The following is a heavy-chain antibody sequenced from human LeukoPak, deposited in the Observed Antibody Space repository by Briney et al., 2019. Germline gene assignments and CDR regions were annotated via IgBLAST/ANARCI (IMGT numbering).Heavy chain of an antibody. J-gene: IGHJ3*02. CDR3: ARDSSAWKSNGAFDI. D-gene: IGHD6-19*01. V-gene: IGHV4-61*02. CDR2: IYTSGST. CDR1: GGSLSRGSYY. Sequence: PSQTLSLTCTVSGGSLSRGSYYWSWIRQPAGKGLEWIGRIYTSGSTNYNPSLKSRVTISVDTSKNQFSLKLSSVTAADTAVYYCARDSSAWKSNGAFDIWGQGTMVTVSS.